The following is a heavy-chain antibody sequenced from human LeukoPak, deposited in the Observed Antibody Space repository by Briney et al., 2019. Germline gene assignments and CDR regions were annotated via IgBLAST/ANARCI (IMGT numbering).Heavy chain of an antibody. V-gene: IGHV1-18*01. CDR3: ARDTGEDRWKRVLLWSNWFDP. Sequence: GASVKVSCKASSYTFSSYGISWVRQAPGQGLEWMGWISAYNGNTNYAQKLQGRVTMTTDTSTSTAYMELRSLNSDDTAVYYCARDTGEDRWKRVLLWSNWFDPWGQGTLVTVSS. CDR2: ISAYNGNT. D-gene: IGHD3-10*01. J-gene: IGHJ5*02. CDR1: SYTFSSYG.